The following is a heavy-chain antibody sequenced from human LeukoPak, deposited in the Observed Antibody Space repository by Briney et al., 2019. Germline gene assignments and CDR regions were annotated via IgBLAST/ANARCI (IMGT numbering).Heavy chain of an antibody. CDR2: ISSSGSTI. V-gene: IGHV3-48*03. Sequence: LPGGSLRLSCAASGFTFSSYEMNWVRQAPGKGLEWVSYISSSGSTIYYADSVKGRFTISRDNAKNSLYLQMNSLRAEDTAVYYCARIIGISGTYPTDYWGQGTLVTVSS. CDR3: ARIIGISGTYPTDY. J-gene: IGHJ4*02. D-gene: IGHD1-26*01. CDR1: GFTFSSYE.